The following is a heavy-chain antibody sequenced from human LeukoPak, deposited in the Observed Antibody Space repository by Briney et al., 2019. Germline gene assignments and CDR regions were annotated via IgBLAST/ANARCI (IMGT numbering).Heavy chain of an antibody. D-gene: IGHD6-13*01. Sequence: SETLSLTCTVSGGSISSSSYYWGWIRQPPGKGLERIGSIYYSGSTYYNPSLKSRVTISVDTSKNQFSLKLSSVTAADTAVYYCARRQQKMYYFDYWGQGTLITVSS. CDR2: IYYSGST. V-gene: IGHV4-39*01. CDR3: ARRQQKMYYFDY. J-gene: IGHJ4*02. CDR1: GGSISSSSYY.